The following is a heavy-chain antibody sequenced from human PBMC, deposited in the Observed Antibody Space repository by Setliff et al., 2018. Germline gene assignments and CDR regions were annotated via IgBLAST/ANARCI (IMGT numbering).Heavy chain of an antibody. D-gene: IGHD3-3*01. CDR1: GFIFKNYI. V-gene: IGHV3-21*01. CDR2: ISGSSSDI. CDR3: ARAVTIFGVVTPIYFYYMDV. J-gene: IGHJ6*03. Sequence: GGSLRLSCAASGFIFKNYIMTWVRQAPGKGLEWVASISGSSSDIYYADSVKDRFSISRDNAKNSLYLQMNSLRAEDTALFYCARAVTIFGVVTPIYFYYMDVWGKGTTVTVSS.